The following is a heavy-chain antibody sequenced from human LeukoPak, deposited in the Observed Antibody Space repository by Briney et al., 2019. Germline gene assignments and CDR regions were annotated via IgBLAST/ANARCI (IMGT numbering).Heavy chain of an antibody. CDR2: ISYDGSNK. D-gene: IGHD2-15*01. V-gene: IGHV3-30*04. CDR3: ASSYCSGGSCLIDY. Sequence: GGSLRLSCAASGFTFSSYAMHWVRQAPGKGLEWVAVISYDGSNKYYADSVKGRFTISGDNSKNTLYLQMNSLRAEDTAVYYCASSYCSGGSCLIDYWGQGTLVTVSS. CDR1: GFTFSSYA. J-gene: IGHJ4*02.